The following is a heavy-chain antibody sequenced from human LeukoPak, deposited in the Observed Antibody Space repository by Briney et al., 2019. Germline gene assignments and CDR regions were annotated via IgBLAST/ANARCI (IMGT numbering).Heavy chain of an antibody. CDR3: ARDPHDWGAL. CDR1: GFIFSNYW. CDR2: INSDGSST. Sequence: GGSLRLSCAASGFIFSNYWMHWVRQAPGKGLVWVSRINSDGSSTSYADSVKGRFIISRDNAKNTLCLQMNSLSAEDTAVYYCARDPHDWGALWGQGTLLTVSS. D-gene: IGHD7-27*01. J-gene: IGHJ4*02. V-gene: IGHV3-74*01.